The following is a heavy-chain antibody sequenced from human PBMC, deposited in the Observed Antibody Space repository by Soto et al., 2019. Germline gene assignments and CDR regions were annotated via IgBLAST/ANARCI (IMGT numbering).Heavy chain of an antibody. D-gene: IGHD5-12*01. CDR3: ARGSAFYSGYDSGWFDP. J-gene: IGHJ5*02. V-gene: IGHV3-21*01. Sequence: EVQLVESGGGLVKPGGSLRLSCAASGFTFSSYSMNWVRQAPGKGLEWVSSISSSSSYIYYADSVKGRFTISRDNANNSLYLQMNSLRAEDTAVYYCARGSAFYSGYDSGWFDPWGQGTLVTVSS. CDR2: ISSSSSYI. CDR1: GFTFSSYS.